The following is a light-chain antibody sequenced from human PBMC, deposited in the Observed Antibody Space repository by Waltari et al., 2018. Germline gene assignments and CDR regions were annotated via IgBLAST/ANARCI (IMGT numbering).Light chain of an antibody. CDR2: DVT. J-gene: IGLJ2*01. V-gene: IGLV2-14*03. Sequence: QSALTQPASVSGSPGQSITISCTGTTSDIGGYNYVSWYQQHPGRAPKLMIYDVTDRPSGSYIRFSGSKSGNTASLTISGLRAEDEAYDYGTSYTTTSTLVLFGGGTKLTVL. CDR1: TSDIGGYNY. CDR3: TSYTTTSTLVL.